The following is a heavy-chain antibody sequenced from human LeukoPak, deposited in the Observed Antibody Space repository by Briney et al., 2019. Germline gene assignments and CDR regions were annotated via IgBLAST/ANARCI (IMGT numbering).Heavy chain of an antibody. CDR2: ISGSGVDT. Sequence: GGSLRLSCAASGFTFGSYVMSWVRQAPGKGLEWVSAISGSGVDTYSADSVKGRFTISRDNSKNTLYLQMSSLRAEDTASYYCAKLRGSSWYDGFDIWGQGTMVTVSS. V-gene: IGHV3-23*01. CDR3: AKLRGSSWYDGFDI. CDR1: GFTFGSYV. D-gene: IGHD6-13*01. J-gene: IGHJ3*02.